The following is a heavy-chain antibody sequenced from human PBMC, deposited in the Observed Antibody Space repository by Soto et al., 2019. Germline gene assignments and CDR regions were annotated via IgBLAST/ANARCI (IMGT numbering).Heavy chain of an antibody. Sequence: QVQLVESGGGVVQPGRSLRLSCAASGFTFSSYAMHWVRQAPGKGLERVAVISYDGSNKYYADSVKGRFTISRDNSKNTLYLQMNSLRAEDTAVYYCARDHVTMVRGVIRTPDYWGQGTLVTVSS. CDR1: GFTFSSYA. J-gene: IGHJ4*02. CDR3: ARDHVTMVRGVIRTPDY. D-gene: IGHD3-10*01. V-gene: IGHV3-30-3*01. CDR2: ISYDGSNK.